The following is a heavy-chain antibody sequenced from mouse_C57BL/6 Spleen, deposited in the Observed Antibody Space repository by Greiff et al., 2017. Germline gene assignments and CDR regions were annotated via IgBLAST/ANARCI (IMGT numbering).Heavy chain of an antibody. J-gene: IGHJ2*01. D-gene: IGHD3-3*01. CDR1: GYSITSGYD. CDR3: AREAGYYFDY. V-gene: IGHV3-1*01. CDR2: ISYSGST. Sequence: EVQRVESGPGMVKPSQSLSLTCTVTGYSITSGYDWHWIRHFPGNKLEWMGYISYSGSTNYNPSLKSRISITHDTSKNHFFLKLNSVTTEDTATYYCAREAGYYFDYWGQGTTLTVSS.